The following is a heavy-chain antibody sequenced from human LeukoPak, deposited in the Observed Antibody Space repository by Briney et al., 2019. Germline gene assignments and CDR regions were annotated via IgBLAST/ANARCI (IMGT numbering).Heavy chain of an antibody. CDR3: ARDRVVVVPAAIASGGNWFDP. CDR1: GFTFSSYS. CDR2: ISSSSSYI. V-gene: IGHV3-21*01. Sequence: GGSLRLSCAASGFTFSSYSMIWVRQAPGKGLEWVSSISSSSSYIYYADSVKGRFTISRDNAKNSLYLQMNSLRAEDTAVYYCARDRVVVVPAAIASGGNWFDPWGQGTLVTVSS. J-gene: IGHJ5*02. D-gene: IGHD2-2*01.